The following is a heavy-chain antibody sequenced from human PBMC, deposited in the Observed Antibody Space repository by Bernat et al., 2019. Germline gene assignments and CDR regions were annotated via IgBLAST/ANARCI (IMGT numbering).Heavy chain of an antibody. V-gene: IGHV4-39*01. CDR2: IYYSGST. J-gene: IGHJ4*02. CDR3: ASLYYDILTDYYFDY. D-gene: IGHD3-9*01. CDR1: GGSISSSSYY. Sequence: QLQLQESGLGLVKPSETLSLTCTVSGGSISSSSYYWGWIRQPPGKGLEWIGSIYYSGSTYYNPSLKSRVTISVDTSKNQFSLKLSYVTAADTAVYYCASLYYDILTDYYFDYWGQGTLVTVSS.